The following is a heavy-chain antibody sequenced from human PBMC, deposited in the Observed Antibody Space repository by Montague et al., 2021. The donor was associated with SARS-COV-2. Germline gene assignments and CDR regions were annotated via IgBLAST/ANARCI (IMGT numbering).Heavy chain of an antibody. CDR2: IYYGGST. CDR3: ARDQGVYCSGGSCYNFDY. Sequence: SETLSLTCTVSGGSISTYYYGGWIRQPPGKGLEWIGSIYYGGSTXYNPALKSRVTISVDTSMNHFSLKLSSVTAADTAVYYCARDQGVYCSGGSCYNFDYWGQGTLVTVSS. D-gene: IGHD2-15*01. V-gene: IGHV4-39*02. J-gene: IGHJ4*02. CDR1: GGSISTYYY.